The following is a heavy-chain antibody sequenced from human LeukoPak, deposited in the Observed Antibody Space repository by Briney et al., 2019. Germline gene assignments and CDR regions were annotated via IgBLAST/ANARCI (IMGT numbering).Heavy chain of an antibody. CDR3: ARTVTMVRGVINWFDP. J-gene: IGHJ5*02. D-gene: IGHD3-10*01. CDR2: IYYSGST. V-gene: IGHV4-59*01. Sequence: SETLSLTCTVSGGSISNYYWSWIRQPPGKGLEWIGYIYYSGSTNYNPSLKSRVTISVDTSKNQFSLKLSSVTAADTAVYYCARTVTMVRGVINWFDPWGQGTLVTVSS. CDR1: GGSISNYY.